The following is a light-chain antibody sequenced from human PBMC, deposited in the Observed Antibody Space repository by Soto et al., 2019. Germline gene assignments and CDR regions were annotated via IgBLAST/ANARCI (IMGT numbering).Light chain of an antibody. CDR2: GAS. Sequence: EIVMTQSPATLSVSPGERATLSCRASEDVGSNLAWYQQKVGQVPRLVIYGASSRATGIPARFSASGSGTEFTLTICSLQSEDFAIYYCQQYNQWPSWTFGQGTKVDI. CDR1: EDVGSN. V-gene: IGKV3-15*01. CDR3: QQYNQWPSWT. J-gene: IGKJ1*01.